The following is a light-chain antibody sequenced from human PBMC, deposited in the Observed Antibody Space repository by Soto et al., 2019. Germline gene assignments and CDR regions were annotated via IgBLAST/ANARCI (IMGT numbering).Light chain of an antibody. V-gene: IGKV3-11*01. CDR3: QQRSNWPLYT. CDR2: DAY. J-gene: IGKJ2*01. CDR1: QSVSSS. Sequence: EIVLTQSPATLSLSPGERATLSCRASQSVSSSLAWYQQKPGQAPRLLIYDAYNRATGIPARFSGSGSGTDFTLTISSLEPEDFAVYYCQQRSNWPLYTFGQGTKLEIK.